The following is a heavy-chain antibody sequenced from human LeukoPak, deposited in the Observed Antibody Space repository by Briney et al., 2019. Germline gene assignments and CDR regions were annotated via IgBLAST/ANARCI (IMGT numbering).Heavy chain of an antibody. D-gene: IGHD6-19*01. CDR3: CVAVAGTVSPGDY. CDR1: GGTFSSYT. J-gene: IGHJ4*02. Sequence: RRASVKVSCKASGGTFSSYTISWVRQAPGQGLEWMGGIIPIFGTANYAQKFQGRVTITADESTSTAYMELSSLRSEDTAVYYCCVAVAGTVSPGDYWGQGTLVTVSS. CDR2: IIPIFGTA. V-gene: IGHV1-69*13.